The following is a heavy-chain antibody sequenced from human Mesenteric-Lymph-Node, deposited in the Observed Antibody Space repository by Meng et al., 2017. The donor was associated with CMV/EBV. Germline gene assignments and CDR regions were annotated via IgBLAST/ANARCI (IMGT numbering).Heavy chain of an antibody. CDR3: ARGENWGSSGFDS. J-gene: IGHJ4*02. V-gene: IGHV4-61*08. CDR1: GGSVSSAAYY. Sequence: VSGGSVSSAAYYWSWIRQPPGKGLEWIGYISYSGSTNYNPSLRSRVTISLDTSRNQFSLKLTSVTAADTAVYYCARGENWGSSGFDSWGQGTLVTAPQ. CDR2: ISYSGST. D-gene: IGHD7-27*01.